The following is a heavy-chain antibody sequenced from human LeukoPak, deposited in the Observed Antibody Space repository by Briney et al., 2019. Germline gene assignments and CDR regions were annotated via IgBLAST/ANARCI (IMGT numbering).Heavy chain of an antibody. CDR1: GYTFTSYY. V-gene: IGHV1-46*01. CDR3: ARDPTRRYFDWLTGYYYGMDV. J-gene: IGHJ6*02. CDR2: INPSGGST. D-gene: IGHD3-9*01. Sequence: ASVKVSCKASGYTFTSYYMHWVRQAPAQGLEWMGIINPSGGSTSYAQKFQGRVTMTRDTSTSTVYMELSSLRSEDTAVYYCARDPTRRYFDWLTGYYYGMDVWGQGTTVTVSS.